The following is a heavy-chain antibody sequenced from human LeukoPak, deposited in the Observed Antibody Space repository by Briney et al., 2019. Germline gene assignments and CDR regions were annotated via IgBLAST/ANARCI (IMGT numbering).Heavy chain of an antibody. D-gene: IGHD6-19*01. V-gene: IGHV1-18*01. CDR3: ARVAVAGILDY. Sequence: ASVKVSCKASGYTFTSYGTSWVRQAPGQGLEWMGWISAYNGNTNYARKLQGRVTMTTDTSTSTAYMELRSLRSDDTAVYYCARVAVAGILDYWGQGTLVTVSS. J-gene: IGHJ4*02. CDR2: ISAYNGNT. CDR1: GYTFTSYG.